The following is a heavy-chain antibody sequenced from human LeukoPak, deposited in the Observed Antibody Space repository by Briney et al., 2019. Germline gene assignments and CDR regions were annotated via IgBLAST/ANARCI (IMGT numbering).Heavy chain of an antibody. D-gene: IGHD6-19*01. V-gene: IGHV3-13*04. Sequence: PGGSLRLSCVASGFTFSSYDMHWVRQATGKGLEWVSTIGAAGEMFYPGSVKGRFTISRDDAKNSMYLQMNSLRAGDTAVYYCVGRLRGWSSGFDYWGQGTLVTVSS. J-gene: IGHJ4*02. CDR2: IGAAGEM. CDR3: VGRLRGWSSGFDY. CDR1: GFTFSSYD.